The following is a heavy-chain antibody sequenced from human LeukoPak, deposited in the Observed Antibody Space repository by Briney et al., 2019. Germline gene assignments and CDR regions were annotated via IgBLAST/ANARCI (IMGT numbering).Heavy chain of an antibody. CDR3: ARGRVYYYDSSGYYATRPSFDY. V-gene: IGHV4-34*01. CDR1: GGSFSGYY. CDR2: INHSGST. Sequence: SETLSLTCAVYGGSFSGYYWSWIRQPPGKGLEWIGEINHSGSTNYNPSLKSRVTISVDTSKNQFSLKLSSVTAADTAVYYCARGRVYYYDSSGYYATRPSFDYWGQGTLVTVSS. J-gene: IGHJ4*02. D-gene: IGHD3-22*01.